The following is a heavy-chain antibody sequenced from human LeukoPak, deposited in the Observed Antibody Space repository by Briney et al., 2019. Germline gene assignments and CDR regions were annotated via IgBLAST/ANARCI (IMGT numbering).Heavy chain of an antibody. CDR1: GYRVTGYY. J-gene: IGHJ5*02. D-gene: IGHD3-10*01. V-gene: IGHV1-2*02. CDR2: INPNNGGT. CDR3: ARDSGDYYGSGSRFDP. Sequence: ASVKVSCKASGYRVTGYYIHWVRQAPGQGLEWMGWINPNNGGTNYAQKFQCRVTMARDTSITTTYMELSSLRSDDTAVYYCARDSGDYYGSGSRFDPWGQGTLVTVSS.